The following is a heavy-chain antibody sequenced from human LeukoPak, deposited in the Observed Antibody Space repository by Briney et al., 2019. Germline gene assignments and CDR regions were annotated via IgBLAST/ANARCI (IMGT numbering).Heavy chain of an antibody. D-gene: IGHD4-17*01. CDR2: VGGANSIT. V-gene: IGHV3-23*01. J-gene: IGHJ6*02. Sequence: PSGGSLRLSCVASGFTFSTYAMSWVRQAPGKGLEWVSAVGGANSITYYTDSVKGRFTVSRDNFKNTVYLQMNSLRAEDTAVYYCAADRTVTSILMDVWGQGTTVTVSS. CDR3: AADRTVTSILMDV. CDR1: GFTFSTYA.